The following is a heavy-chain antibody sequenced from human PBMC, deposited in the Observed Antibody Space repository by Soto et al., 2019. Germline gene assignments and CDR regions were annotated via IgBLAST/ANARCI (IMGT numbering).Heavy chain of an antibody. D-gene: IGHD6-19*01. CDR1: GFTVSSNY. J-gene: IGHJ4*02. Sequence: GGSLRLSCAASGFTVSSNYMSWVRQAPGKGLEWVSVIYSGGSTYYADSVKGRFTISRDNSKNTLYLQMNSLRAEDTAVYYCARGIYLVSRGIAVAGYFDYWGQGTLVTVSS. V-gene: IGHV3-66*01. CDR2: IYSGGST. CDR3: ARGIYLVSRGIAVAGYFDY.